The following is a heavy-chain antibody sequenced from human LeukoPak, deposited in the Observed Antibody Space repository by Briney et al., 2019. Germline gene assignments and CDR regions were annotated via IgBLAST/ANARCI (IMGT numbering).Heavy chain of an antibody. CDR3: ARVPGYDSSGYFDY. V-gene: IGHV3-30*04. CDR2: ISCDGSNK. CDR1: GFTFSSYA. D-gene: IGHD3-22*01. Sequence: GGSLRLSCAASGFTFSSYAMHWVRQAPGKGLEWVAVISCDGSNKYYADSVKGRFTISRDNSKNTLYLQMNSLRAEDTAFYYCARVPGYDSSGYFDYWGQGTLVTVSS. J-gene: IGHJ4*02.